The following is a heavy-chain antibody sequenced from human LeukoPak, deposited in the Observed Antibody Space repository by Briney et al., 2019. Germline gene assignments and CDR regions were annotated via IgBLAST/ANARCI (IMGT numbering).Heavy chain of an antibody. CDR2: IYYSGST. D-gene: IGHD7-27*01. Sequence: PSETLSLTCTVSGGSISSYYWSWIRQPPGKGLEWIGYIYYSGSTNYNPSLKSRVTISVDTSKNQLSLKLSSVTAADTAVYYCASANWGSYIDYWGQGTLVTVSS. J-gene: IGHJ4*02. CDR3: ASANWGSYIDY. V-gene: IGHV4-59*01. CDR1: GGSISSYY.